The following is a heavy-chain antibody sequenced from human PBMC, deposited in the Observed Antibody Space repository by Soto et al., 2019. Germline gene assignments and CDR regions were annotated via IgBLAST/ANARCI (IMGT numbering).Heavy chain of an antibody. CDR2: IYYSGST. CDR1: GGSISSGDYY. D-gene: IGHD2-2*01. CDR3: ARDRGYCISTSCSYWFDP. Sequence: PSETLSLTCTVSGGSISSGDYYWSWIRQPPGKGLEWIGYIYYSGSTYYNPSLKSRVTISVDTSKNQFSLKLSSVTAADTAVYYCARDRGYCISTSCSYWFDPWGQGTLVTVSS. J-gene: IGHJ5*02. V-gene: IGHV4-30-4*01.